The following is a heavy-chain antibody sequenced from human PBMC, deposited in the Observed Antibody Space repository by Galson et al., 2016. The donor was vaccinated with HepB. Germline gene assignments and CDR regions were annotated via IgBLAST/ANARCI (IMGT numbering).Heavy chain of an antibody. Sequence: SVKVSCKASGDSFNTYAFSWVRQAPGEGLEWMGGIIPIFVTTSYAQKFQGRVTITADESTSTVYMGLSSLTSEDTAVYYCAGWQKFSSSWYQAYYYYYYGMDVWGQGTTVTVSS. J-gene: IGHJ6*02. V-gene: IGHV1-69*13. CDR2: IIPIFVTT. CDR1: GDSFNTYA. D-gene: IGHD6-13*01. CDR3: AGWQKFSSSWYQAYYYYYYGMDV.